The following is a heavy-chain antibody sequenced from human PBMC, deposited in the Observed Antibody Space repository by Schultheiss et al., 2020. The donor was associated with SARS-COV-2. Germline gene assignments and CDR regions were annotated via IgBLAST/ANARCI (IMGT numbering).Heavy chain of an antibody. D-gene: IGHD6-19*01. CDR1: GYTFTSYG. Sequence: ASVKVSCKASGYTFTSYGISWVRQAPGQGLEWMGWINPNSGGTNYAQKFQGRVTMTRDTSISTAYMELRSLRSDDTAVFYCARDDLRIAVAGHFDYWGQGTLVTVSS. V-gene: IGHV1-2*02. CDR3: ARDDLRIAVAGHFDY. J-gene: IGHJ4*02. CDR2: INPNSGGT.